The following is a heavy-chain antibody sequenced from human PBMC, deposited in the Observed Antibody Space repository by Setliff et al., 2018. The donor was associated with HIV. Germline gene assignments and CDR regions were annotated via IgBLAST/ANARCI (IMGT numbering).Heavy chain of an antibody. CDR3: VRDSSRGSAWDPGAFDI. D-gene: IGHD6-19*01. Sequence: PGGSLRLSCTTSGFTFSDYEFNWVRQTPHKGLEWISYISGSGGRIFYLDSVKGRFTISRDNSKTSLFLQMNILRADDAGVYYGVRDSSRGSAWDPGAFDIWGQGTAVTVSS. J-gene: IGHJ3*02. CDR2: ISGSGGRI. V-gene: IGHV3-48*03. CDR1: GFTFSDYE.